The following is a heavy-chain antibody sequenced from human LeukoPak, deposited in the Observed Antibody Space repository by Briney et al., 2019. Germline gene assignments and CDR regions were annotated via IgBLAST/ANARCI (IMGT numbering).Heavy chain of an antibody. CDR2: IIPIFGTA. V-gene: IGHV1-69*13. CDR1: GGTFSSYA. D-gene: IGHD3-10*01. J-gene: IGHJ6*03. CDR3: ARSGHGYMDV. Sequence: AASVKVSCKASGGTFSSYAISWVRQAPGQGLEWMGGIIPIFGTANYAQKFQGRVTITADESTSTAYMELSSLRSEDTAVYYCARSGHGYMDVWGKGTTVTVSS.